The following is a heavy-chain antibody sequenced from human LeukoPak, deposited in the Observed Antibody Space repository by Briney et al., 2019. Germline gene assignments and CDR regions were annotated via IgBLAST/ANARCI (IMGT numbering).Heavy chain of an antibody. Sequence: PSETLSLTCTVSGGSISSYYWSWIRQPPGKGLEWIGYIYYSGSTNYNPSLKSRVTISVDTSKNQFSLQLNSVTPEDTAVYYCARDYAPTGYNWNDGPHDSHAFDIWGQGTMVTVSS. CDR2: IYYSGST. CDR3: ARDYAPTGYNWNDGPHDSHAFDI. J-gene: IGHJ3*02. V-gene: IGHV4-59*12. CDR1: GGSISSYY. D-gene: IGHD1-1*01.